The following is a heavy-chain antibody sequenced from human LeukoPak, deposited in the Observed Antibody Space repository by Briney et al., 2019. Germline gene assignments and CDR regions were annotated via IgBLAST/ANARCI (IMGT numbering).Heavy chain of an antibody. CDR2: INHSGST. CDR3: ARLSSYCSSTSCRSDDY. Sequence: PSETLSLPCAVYGGSFRGYYWGWFRQPPGKGRGWIGEINHSGSTNYNPSLKSRVTISVDTSKNQFSLKLSSVTAADTAVYYCARLSSYCSSTSCRSDDYWGQGTLVTVSS. CDR1: GGSFRGYY. V-gene: IGHV4-34*01. J-gene: IGHJ4*02. D-gene: IGHD2-2*01.